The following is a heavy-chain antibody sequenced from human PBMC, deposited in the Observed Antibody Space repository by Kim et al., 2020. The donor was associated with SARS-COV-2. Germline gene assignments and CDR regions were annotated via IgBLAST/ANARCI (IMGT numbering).Heavy chain of an antibody. V-gene: IGHV3-33*01. J-gene: IGHJ6*02. Sequence: GGSLRLSCAASGFTFSSYGMHWVRQAPGKGLEWVAVIWYDGSNKYYADSVKGRFTISRDNSKNTLYLQMNSLRAEDTAVYYCATDGCCRGYYDYVLFSHGMDVWGQGTTVTVSS. CDR3: ATDGCCRGYYDYVLFSHGMDV. CDR2: IWYDGSNK. CDR1: GFTFSSYG. D-gene: IGHD3-16*01.